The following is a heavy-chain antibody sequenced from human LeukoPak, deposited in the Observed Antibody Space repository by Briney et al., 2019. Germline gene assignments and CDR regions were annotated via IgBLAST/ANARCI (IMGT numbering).Heavy chain of an antibody. CDR2: ISPNSGGT. J-gene: IGHJ3*02. CDR3: ARGRGHYDSSDYYYEGDGFDI. V-gene: IGHV1-2*02. Sequence: ASVEVSCKASGYTFTGNYMHWVRQAPGQGLEWMGWISPNSGGTNCAQKFQGRVTMTRDTSSSTAYMELSRLRSDDTAVYYCARGRGHYDSSDYYYEGDGFDIWGQGTMVTVSS. CDR1: GYTFTGNY. D-gene: IGHD3-22*01.